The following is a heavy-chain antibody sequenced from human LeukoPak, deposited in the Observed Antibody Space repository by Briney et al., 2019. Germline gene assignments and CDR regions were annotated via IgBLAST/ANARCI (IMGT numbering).Heavy chain of an antibody. CDR3: ARASGSYGFDY. Sequence: ASVKVSCKASGYTFTSYDINWVRQGPGQGQGWMGWMNPNSGNTGYAQKFQGRVTMTRNTSISTAYMELSSLRSEDTAVYYCARASGSYGFDYWGQGTLVTVSS. J-gene: IGHJ4*02. D-gene: IGHD3-16*01. CDR2: MNPNSGNT. CDR1: GYTFTSYD. V-gene: IGHV1-8*01.